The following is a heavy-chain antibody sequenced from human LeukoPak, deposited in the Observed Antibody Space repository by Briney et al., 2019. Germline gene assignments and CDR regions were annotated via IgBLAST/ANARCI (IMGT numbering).Heavy chain of an antibody. Sequence: ASVRVSCKASGYTFTSYYMHWVRQAPGQGLEWMGIINPSGGSTSYAQKFQGRVTMTRDMSTSTVYMELSGLRSEDTAVYYCARGYPVGANGDYWGQETLVTVSS. V-gene: IGHV1-46*01. CDR1: GYTFTSYY. CDR2: INPSGGST. CDR3: ARGYPVGANGDY. J-gene: IGHJ4*02. D-gene: IGHD1-26*01.